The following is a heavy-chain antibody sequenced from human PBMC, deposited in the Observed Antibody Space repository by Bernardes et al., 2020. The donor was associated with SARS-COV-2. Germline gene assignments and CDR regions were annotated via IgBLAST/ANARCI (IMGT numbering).Heavy chain of an antibody. Sequence: GGSLRLSCAASGFTFSSYAMSWVRQAPGKGLEWVSAISGSGGSTYYADSVKGRFTISRDNSKNTLYLQMNSLRAEDTAVYYCAKDTDGDYGLWYFDLWGRGTLVTVSS. V-gene: IGHV3-23*01. J-gene: IGHJ2*01. CDR3: AKDTDGDYGLWYFDL. CDR2: ISGSGGST. CDR1: GFTFSSYA. D-gene: IGHD4-17*01.